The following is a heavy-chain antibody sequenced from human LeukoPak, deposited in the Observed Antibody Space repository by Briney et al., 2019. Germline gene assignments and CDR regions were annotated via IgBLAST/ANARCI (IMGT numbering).Heavy chain of an antibody. Sequence: PGGSLRLSCEASGFTFSRYWMSWVRQAPGKGLEWVAVIWYDGSNKYYADSVKGRFTISRDNSKNTLYLQMNSLRAEDTAVYYCAKAGSGSYYYFDYWGQGTLVTVSS. J-gene: IGHJ4*02. CDR1: GFTFSRYW. D-gene: IGHD1-26*01. CDR3: AKAGSGSYYYFDY. CDR2: IWYDGSNK. V-gene: IGHV3-30*02.